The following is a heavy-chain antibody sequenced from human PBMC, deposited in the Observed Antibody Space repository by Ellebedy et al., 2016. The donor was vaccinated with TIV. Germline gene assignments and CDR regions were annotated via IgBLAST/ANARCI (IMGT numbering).Heavy chain of an antibody. D-gene: IGHD3-22*01. CDR2: SSSSGTYT. J-gene: IGHJ6*02. Sequence: GESLKISCAPSGFILSDYYMSWIRQSPGKGLEWVSYSSSSGTYTNYADSVKGRFTISRDNAKNSLYLQMNSLRAEDTAVYYCARGGADSGMDVWGQGTTVTVSS. CDR3: ARGGADSGMDV. V-gene: IGHV3-11*06. CDR1: GFILSDYY.